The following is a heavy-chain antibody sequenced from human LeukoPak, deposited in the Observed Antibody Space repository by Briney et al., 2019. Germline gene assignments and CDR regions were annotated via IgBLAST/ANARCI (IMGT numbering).Heavy chain of an antibody. CDR1: GGSISSGTYH. D-gene: IGHD3-22*01. V-gene: IGHV4-31*01. CDR3: ARVEYYDSSGYRDY. J-gene: IGHJ4*02. CDR2: ISYGGTT. Sequence: PSETLSLTCTVSGGSISSGTYHWSWIRQYPEKGLEWIGHISYGGTTYYNPSLKSQVTISLDTSRNHFSLKLNSVTAADTAVYYCARVEYYDSSGYRDYWGQGTLVTVSS.